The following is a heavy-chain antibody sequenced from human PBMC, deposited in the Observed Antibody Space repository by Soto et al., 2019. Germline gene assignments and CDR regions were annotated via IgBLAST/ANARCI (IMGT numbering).Heavy chain of an antibody. Sequence: ASVKVSCKASGAPFSSYTISWLRQAPGQGLEWMGRIIPILGIANYAQKFQGRVTITADKSTSTAYMELSSLRSEDTAVYYCARGENYYYYYMDVWGKGTTVTVSS. J-gene: IGHJ6*03. CDR2: IIPILGIA. V-gene: IGHV1-69*02. CDR1: GAPFSSYT. D-gene: IGHD2-21*01. CDR3: ARGENYYYYYMDV.